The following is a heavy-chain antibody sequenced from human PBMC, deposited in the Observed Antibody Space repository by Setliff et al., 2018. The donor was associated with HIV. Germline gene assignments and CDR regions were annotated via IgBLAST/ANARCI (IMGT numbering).Heavy chain of an antibody. V-gene: IGHV1-2*02. CDR1: GFAFTNFH. Sequence: ASVKVSCKASGFAFTNFHIHWVRQAPGQGLEWMGSIKPNRGVTKYAQTFQGRVPMTRDTSISTAYMELSRLRSDDTAVYFCARARDGFNFGLKYWGEGTLVTVSS. CDR3: ARARDGFNFGLKY. J-gene: IGHJ4*02. CDR2: IKPNRGVT. D-gene: IGHD3-10*01.